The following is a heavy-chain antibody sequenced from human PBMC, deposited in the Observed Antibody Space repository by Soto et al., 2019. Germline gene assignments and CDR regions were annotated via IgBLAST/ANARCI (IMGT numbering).Heavy chain of an antibody. D-gene: IGHD2-2*03. CDR3: ARQTMDDDAFDI. CDR2: IYYSGST. J-gene: IGHJ3*02. Sequence: SETLSLTCTVSGGSISSYYWSWIRQPPGKGLEWIGYIYYSGSTNYNPSLKSRVTIPVDTSKNQFSLKLSSVTAADTAVYYCARQTMDDDAFDIWGQGTMVTVSS. CDR1: GGSISSYY. V-gene: IGHV4-59*08.